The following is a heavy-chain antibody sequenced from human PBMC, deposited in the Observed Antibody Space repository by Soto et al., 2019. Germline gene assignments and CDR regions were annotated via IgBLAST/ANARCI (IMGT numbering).Heavy chain of an antibody. CDR1: GFTFSSYG. Sequence: QVQLVESGGGVVQPGRSLRLSCAASGFTFSSYGMHWVRQAPGKGLAGGAVIQNDESNKYYSDSVKGRFTISRDNSKNTLYLQMNSRRAEDTAVYYCAKSRLPDIVVIYWFDPWGQGTLVTVSS. CDR2: IQNDESNK. CDR3: AKSRLPDIVVIYWFDP. J-gene: IGHJ5*02. V-gene: IGHV3-30*18. D-gene: IGHD2-2*01.